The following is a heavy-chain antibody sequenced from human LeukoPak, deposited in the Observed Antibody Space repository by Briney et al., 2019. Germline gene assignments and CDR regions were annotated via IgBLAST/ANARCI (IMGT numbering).Heavy chain of an antibody. D-gene: IGHD7-27*01. V-gene: IGHV4-4*09. Sequence: SDTTYPTSTVYPASPTTNCPSWIRLPPMGKPEWIGYIYNSGTTSYNPSLKSRVTMSVDMSKYHVSLNLTSVTAADAAVYYCARVLTTWGTWYFDLWGRGTLVTVSS. CDR2: IYNSGTT. J-gene: IGHJ2*01. CDR3: ARVLTTWGTWYFDL. CDR1: PASPTTNC.